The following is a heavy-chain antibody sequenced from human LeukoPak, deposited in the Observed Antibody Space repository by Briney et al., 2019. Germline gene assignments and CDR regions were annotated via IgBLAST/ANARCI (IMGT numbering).Heavy chain of an antibody. Sequence: GGSLRLSCAASGFTFSSYSMNWVRQAPGKGLECISVIYSGGSTDYADSVKGRLTISRDNSKNTLYLQMNSLRPEDTAVYYCAYMRYYGSGSYLAQWGQGTLVTVSP. J-gene: IGHJ4*02. CDR1: GFTFSSYS. D-gene: IGHD3-10*01. V-gene: IGHV3-53*01. CDR3: AYMRYYGSGSYLAQ. CDR2: IYSGGST.